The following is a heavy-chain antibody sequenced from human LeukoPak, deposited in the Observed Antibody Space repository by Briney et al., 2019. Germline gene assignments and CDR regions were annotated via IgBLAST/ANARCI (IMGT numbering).Heavy chain of an antibody. D-gene: IGHD3-16*01. V-gene: IGHV4-59*01. CDR3: ARGGWGSSPDY. J-gene: IGHJ4*02. CDR1: GGSISSYY. Sequence: SETLSLTCTVSGGSISSYYWSWIRQPPGKGLEWIGYIYYSGSTNYNPSLKSRVTISVDTSKNRFSLKLSSVTAADTAVYYCARGGWGSSPDYWGQGTLVTVSS. CDR2: IYYSGST.